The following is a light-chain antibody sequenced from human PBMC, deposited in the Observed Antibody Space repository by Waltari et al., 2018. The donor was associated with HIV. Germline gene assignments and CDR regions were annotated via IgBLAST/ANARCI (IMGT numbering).Light chain of an antibody. J-gene: IGLJ2*01. Sequence: QSALTQPASVSGSPGQSITISCTGTSSDVGGYNYVSWYQQHPGKAPKLRIYEVSNRPSGVSNLCWGCKAGNTASLTISGLQAEEGAGYYCSSDTSSSALVFGGGTKLTVL. CDR2: EVS. V-gene: IGLV2-14*01. CDR3: SSDTSSSALV. CDR1: SSDVGGYNY.